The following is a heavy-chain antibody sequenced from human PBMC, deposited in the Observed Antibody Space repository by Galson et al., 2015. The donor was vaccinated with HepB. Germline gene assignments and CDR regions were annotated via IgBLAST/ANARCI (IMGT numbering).Heavy chain of an antibody. J-gene: IGHJ6*03. CDR2: IIPIFGTA. Sequence: SVKVSCKASGGTFSSYAISWVRQAPGQGLEWMGGIIPIFGTANYAQKFQGRVTITADESTSTAYMELSSLRSEDTAVYYCASGSYPPPDDYYYYMDVWGKGTTVTVSS. V-gene: IGHV1-69*13. D-gene: IGHD1-26*01. CDR1: GGTFSSYA. CDR3: ASGSYPPPDDYYYYMDV.